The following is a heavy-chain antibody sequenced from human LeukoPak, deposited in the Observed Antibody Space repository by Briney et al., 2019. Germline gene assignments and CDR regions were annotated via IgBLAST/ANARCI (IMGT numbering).Heavy chain of an antibody. CDR2: MNPNSGNT. CDR3: ARGRVVRGHNWFDP. Sequence: ASVKVSCKASGYSFTSYYMHWVRQAPGQGLEWMGWMNPNSGNTGYAQKFQGRVTMTRNTSITTAYMELSSLRSEDTAVYYCARGRVVRGHNWFDPWGQGTLVTVSS. V-gene: IGHV1-8*01. J-gene: IGHJ5*02. CDR1: GYSFTSYY. D-gene: IGHD3-10*01.